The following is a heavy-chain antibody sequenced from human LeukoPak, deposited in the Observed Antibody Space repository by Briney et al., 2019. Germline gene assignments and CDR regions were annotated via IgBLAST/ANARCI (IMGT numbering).Heavy chain of an antibody. D-gene: IGHD6-6*01. V-gene: IGHV3-64*01. CDR1: GFTFSDYY. J-gene: IGHJ4*02. Sequence: GGSLRLSCAASGFTFSDYYMSWVRQAPGKGLEYVSAISSNGGSTYYANSVKGRFTISRDNSKNTLYLQMGSLRAEDMAVYYCARLGSSFDYWGQGTLVTVSS. CDR2: ISSNGGST. CDR3: ARLGSSFDY.